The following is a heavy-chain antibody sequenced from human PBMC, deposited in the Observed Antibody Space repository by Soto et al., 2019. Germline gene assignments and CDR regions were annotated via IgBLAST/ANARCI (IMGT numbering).Heavy chain of an antibody. CDR1: GFSLTTSGVG. CDR2: IYWDDDE. J-gene: IGHJ6*02. Sequence: GPTLVNPTQTLTLTCTFSGFSLTTSGVGVGWIRQPPGKALEWLSLIYWDDDERHSPSLKSRLTITKDTSKNQVVLIMTNMDPVDTATYYCVHSRMDVWGQGTTVTVSS. CDR3: VHSRMDV. V-gene: IGHV2-5*02.